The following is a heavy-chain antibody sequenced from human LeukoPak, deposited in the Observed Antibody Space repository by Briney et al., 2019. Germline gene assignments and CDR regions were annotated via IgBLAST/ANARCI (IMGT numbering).Heavy chain of an antibody. CDR3: TRSGYRHPYHFDT. D-gene: IGHD3-22*01. CDR1: GFSFRTTY. J-gene: IGHJ4*02. Sequence: GGSLRLSCAASGFSFRTTYMSWVRQAPGKGLEWVSVLYTGGGTDHADSVKGRFTISRDNSKNTLSLQMNSLRAEDTAIYYCTRSGYRHPYHFDTWGQGTLVTVSS. CDR2: LYTGGGT. V-gene: IGHV3-53*01.